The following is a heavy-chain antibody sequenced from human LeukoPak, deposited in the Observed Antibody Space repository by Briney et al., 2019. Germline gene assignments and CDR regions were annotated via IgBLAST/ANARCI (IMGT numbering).Heavy chain of an antibody. D-gene: IGHD3-9*01. Sequence: HSGGSLRLSCAASGFTFSSYGMSWVRQAPGKGLEWVSAISGSGGSTYYADSVKGRFTISRDNSKNTLYLQMNSLRAEDTAVYYCAKDFSDRITIFFAAFDPWGQGTLVTVSS. CDR2: ISGSGGST. V-gene: IGHV3-23*01. J-gene: IGHJ5*02. CDR1: GFTFSSYG. CDR3: AKDFSDRITIFFAAFDP.